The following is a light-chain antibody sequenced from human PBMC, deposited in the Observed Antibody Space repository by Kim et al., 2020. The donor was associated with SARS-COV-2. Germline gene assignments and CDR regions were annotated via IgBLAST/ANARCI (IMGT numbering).Light chain of an antibody. CDR1: QSVSNN. CDR2: GGS. V-gene: IGKV3-15*01. J-gene: IGKJ2*01. Sequence: PGERATLSCRASQSVSNNLAWYQHKPGQPPRLLIYGGSTRATGVPAGFSGSGSGTDFTLNVSSLQSEDFAVFYCHQYNDWPPGDTFGQGTKLEI. CDR3: HQYNDWPPGDT.